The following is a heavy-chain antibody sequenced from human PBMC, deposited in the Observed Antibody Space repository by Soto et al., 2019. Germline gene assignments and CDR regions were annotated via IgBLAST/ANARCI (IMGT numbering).Heavy chain of an antibody. CDR1: GYTLTELS. V-gene: IGHV1-24*01. CDR3: ATSILVAAAGFDD. CDR2: FDPEDGET. J-gene: IGHJ4*02. D-gene: IGHD2-2*01. Sequence: ASVKVSCKVSGYTLTELSIHWVRQAPGKGLEWMGGFDPEDGETMYAQKFQGRVTMTEDTSTDTAYMELSRLRSEDTAVYYCATSILVAAAGFDDWGQGSLVTVSS.